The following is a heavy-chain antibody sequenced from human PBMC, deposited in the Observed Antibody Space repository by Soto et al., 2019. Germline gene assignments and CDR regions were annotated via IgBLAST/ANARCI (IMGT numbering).Heavy chain of an antibody. CDR2: IYYSGST. Sequence: SETLSLTCTVSGGSISSSSYYWGWIRQPPGKGLEWIGSIYYSGSTYYNPSLKSRVTISVDTSKNQFSLKLSSVTAADTAVYYCVRDSVSANTDWTLRFEYWGQGALVTVSS. D-gene: IGHD6-19*01. J-gene: IGHJ4*02. CDR1: GGSISSSSYY. CDR3: VRDSVSANTDWTLRFEY. V-gene: IGHV4-39*02.